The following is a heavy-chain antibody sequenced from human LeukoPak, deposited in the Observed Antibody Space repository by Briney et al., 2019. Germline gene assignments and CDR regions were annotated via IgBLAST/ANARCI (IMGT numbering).Heavy chain of an antibody. V-gene: IGHV4-4*02. Sequence: PSGTLSLTCAVSGGSISSSNWWSWVRQPPGKGLEWIGEIYHSGSTNYNPSLKSRVTISVDKSKNQFSLKLSSVTAADTAVYYCARSNPLYSGSYFKGPTTLGASFDYWGQGTLVTVSS. D-gene: IGHD1-26*01. CDR3: ARSNPLYSGSYFKGPTTLGASFDY. CDR1: GGSISSSNW. CDR2: IYHSGST. J-gene: IGHJ4*02.